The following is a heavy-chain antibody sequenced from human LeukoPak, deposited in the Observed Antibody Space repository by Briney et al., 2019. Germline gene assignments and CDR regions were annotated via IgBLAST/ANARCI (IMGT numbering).Heavy chain of an antibody. V-gene: IGHV3-30*02. CDR3: AGSSWFYNNWFDP. D-gene: IGHD6-13*01. CDR1: GFTFSSYG. Sequence: TGGSLRLSCAASGFTFSSYGMHWVRQAPGKGLEWVAFIRYDGSNKYYADSVKGRFTISRDNSKNTLYLQMNSLRAEDTAVYYCAGSSWFYNNWFDPWGQGTLVTVSS. CDR2: IRYDGSNK. J-gene: IGHJ5*02.